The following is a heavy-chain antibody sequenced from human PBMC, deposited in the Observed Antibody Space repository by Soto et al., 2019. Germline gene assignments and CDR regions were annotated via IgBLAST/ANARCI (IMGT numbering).Heavy chain of an antibody. D-gene: IGHD4-4*01. CDR3: ASPSKRYSNYFFDY. Sequence: GGALRLSCAASVFTFSSYSMNWVRQAPGKGLEWVSYISSSSSTIYYADSVKGRFTISRDNAKNSLYLQMNSLRDEDTAVYYCASPSKRYSNYFFDYWGQGTLVTVSS. CDR2: ISSSSSTI. J-gene: IGHJ4*02. CDR1: VFTFSSYS. V-gene: IGHV3-48*02.